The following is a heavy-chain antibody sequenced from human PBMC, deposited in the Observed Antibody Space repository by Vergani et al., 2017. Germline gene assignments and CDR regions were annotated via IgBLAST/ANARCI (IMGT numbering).Heavy chain of an antibody. D-gene: IGHD7-27*01. Sequence: QVQLVQSGAEVKKPGASVKVSCKASGYTFTGYYMHWVRQAPGQGLEWMGWINPNSGNTGYAQKFQGRVTMTRNTSISTAYMELSSLRSEDTAVYYCARGVHRLGIFSSHWYFDLWGRGTLVTVPS. CDR3: ARGVHRLGIFSSHWYFDL. V-gene: IGHV1-8*02. CDR2: INPNSGNT. J-gene: IGHJ2*01. CDR1: GYTFTGYY.